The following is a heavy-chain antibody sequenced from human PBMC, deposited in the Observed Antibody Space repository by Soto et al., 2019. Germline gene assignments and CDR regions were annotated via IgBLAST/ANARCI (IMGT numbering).Heavy chain of an antibody. CDR1: GYSFTSYW. D-gene: IGHD3-3*01. J-gene: IGHJ6*02. V-gene: IGHV5-51*01. Sequence: GQPLKISCRGSGYSFTSYWIGWVRKMPGKGLEWMGIIYPGDSDTRYSPSFQGQVTISADKSISTAYLQWSSLKASDTAMYYCASGVYDFWSGYPYNGMDVWGQGTTVTAP. CDR3: ASGVYDFWSGYPYNGMDV. CDR2: IYPGDSDT.